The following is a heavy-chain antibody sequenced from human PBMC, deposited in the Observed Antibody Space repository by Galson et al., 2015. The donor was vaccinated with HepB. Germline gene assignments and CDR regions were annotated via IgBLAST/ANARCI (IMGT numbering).Heavy chain of an antibody. CDR1: GFTSSSYA. V-gene: IGHV3-23*01. CDR3: AKGGIGSSYYYGMDV. D-gene: IGHD6-13*01. Sequence: SLRLSCAASGFTSSSYAMSWVRQAPGKGLEWVSAISGSGGSTYYADSVKGRFTISRDNSKNTLYLQMNSLRAEDTAVYYCAKGGIGSSYYYGMDVWGQGTTVTVSS. J-gene: IGHJ6*02. CDR2: ISGSGGST.